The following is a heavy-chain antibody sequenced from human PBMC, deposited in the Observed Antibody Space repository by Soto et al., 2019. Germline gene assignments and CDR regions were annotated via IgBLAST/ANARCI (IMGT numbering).Heavy chain of an antibody. J-gene: IGHJ4*02. CDR2: IYWDDDE. Sequence: QITLKESGPTLVKPTQTLTLTCTFSGFSLTTGGVGVGWIRQPPGKALEWLALIYWDDDERYSPSLRYRLTITKYSSKNQVVLTMANMDPVDTATYFCAHTQGVGGLNDFWGQGTLVTVSS. CDR1: GFSLTTGGVG. CDR3: AHTQGVGGLNDF. V-gene: IGHV2-5*02. D-gene: IGHD3-16*01.